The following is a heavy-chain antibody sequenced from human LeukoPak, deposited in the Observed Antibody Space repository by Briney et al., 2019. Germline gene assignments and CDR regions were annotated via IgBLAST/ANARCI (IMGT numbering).Heavy chain of an antibody. CDR1: DYTFINYD. CDR2: ISTYNGNT. V-gene: IGHV1-18*01. D-gene: IGHD2-15*01. J-gene: IGHJ4*02. CDR3: ARRTCSGGSCYSGY. Sequence: ASVKVSCKASDYTFINYDITWVRQTPGQGLERMGWISTYNGNTNYAHNLQGRVTMTTDTSTSTAYMELRSLRSDDTAVYYCARRTCSGGSCYSGYWGQGTLVTVSS.